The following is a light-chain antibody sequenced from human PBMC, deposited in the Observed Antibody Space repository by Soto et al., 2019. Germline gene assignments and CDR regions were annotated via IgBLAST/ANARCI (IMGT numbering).Light chain of an antibody. V-gene: IGKV2D-29*01. CDR2: EVS. CDR3: MQTLQLPWT. J-gene: IGKJ1*01. CDR1: QSLLNSDGKTC. Sequence: DIVMTQTQLSLSVTPGQPASISCKSSQSLLNSDGKTCLHWYLQKPGQPPRLLIHEVSSRFSGVPDRFSGSGSGKDFALRISRVETGDVGIFYCMQTLQLPWTFGQGTKVEIK.